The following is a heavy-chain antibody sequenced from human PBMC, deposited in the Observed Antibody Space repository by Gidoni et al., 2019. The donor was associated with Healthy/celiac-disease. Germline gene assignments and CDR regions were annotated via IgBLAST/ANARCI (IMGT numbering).Heavy chain of an antibody. D-gene: IGHD5-12*01. J-gene: IGHJ5*02. CDR2: IIPIFGTA. Sequence: QVQLVQSGAEVKKPGSPVKVSCKASGGTFSSYAISWVRQAAGQGLEWMGGIIPIFGTANYAQKFQGRVTITADESTSTAYKELSSLRSEDTAVYYCARGGSGYDLRYNWFDPWGQGTLVTVSS. CDR3: ARGGSGYDLRYNWFDP. V-gene: IGHV1-69*01. CDR1: GGTFSSYA.